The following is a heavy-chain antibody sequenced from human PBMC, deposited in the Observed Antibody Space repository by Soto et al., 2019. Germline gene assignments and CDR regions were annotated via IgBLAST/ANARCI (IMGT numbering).Heavy chain of an antibody. D-gene: IGHD6-19*01. J-gene: IGHJ4*02. CDR3: AIAISSRWTFHS. CDR2: INAGNGNT. CDR1: GYTFTSYA. V-gene: IGHV1-3*01. Sequence: ASVKVSCKASGYTFTSYAMHWVRQAPGQRLEWMGWINAGNGNTKYSQKFQGRVTITRDTSASTAYMELSSLRSEDTAVYYCAIAISSRWTFHSCGQATLVTVS.